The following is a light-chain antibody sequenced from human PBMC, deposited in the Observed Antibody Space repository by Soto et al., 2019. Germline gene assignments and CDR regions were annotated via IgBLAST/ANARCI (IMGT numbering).Light chain of an antibody. Sequence: QSVLTQPPSASGTPGQRVTISCFGSSSNIGSNTVNWYRQLPGTAPKLLIYSNDQRPSGVPDRFSGSKSGATASLAISGLRSDDEADYYCVSWDNSLRGRVFGGGTKLTVL. V-gene: IGLV1-44*01. CDR1: SSNIGSNT. CDR3: VSWDNSLRGRV. CDR2: SND. J-gene: IGLJ3*02.